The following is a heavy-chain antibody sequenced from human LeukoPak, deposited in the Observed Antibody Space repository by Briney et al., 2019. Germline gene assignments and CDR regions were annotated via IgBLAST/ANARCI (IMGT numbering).Heavy chain of an antibody. J-gene: IGHJ4*02. D-gene: IGHD3-9*01. CDR2: ISDSGGST. CDR3: AKAESPPPDWFDY. CDR1: GFTFSSYA. Sequence: GSLRLSCAASGFTFSSYAMSWVRQAPGKGLEWVSTISDSGGSTYYADSVKGRFTISRDNSKNTLYLQMNSLRAEDTAVYYCAKAESPPPDWFDYWGQGTLVTVSS. V-gene: IGHV3-23*01.